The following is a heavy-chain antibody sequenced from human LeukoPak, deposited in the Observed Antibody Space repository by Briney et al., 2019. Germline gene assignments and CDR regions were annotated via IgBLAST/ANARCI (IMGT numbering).Heavy chain of an antibody. CDR2: MNPRSGDT. CDR1: GYSFTDYF. D-gene: IGHD2-2*02. J-gene: IGHJ4*02. V-gene: IGHV1-2*02. CDR3: ARADHGTRSDGFYTLDY. Sequence: GASVKVSCKTSGYSFTDYFMHWVRQAPGQGLECMGWMNPRSGDTNYAQKFQGRVTVTRDTSISTAYMELSRLRSDDTAVYYRARADHGTRSDGFYTLDYWGQGSLVTVSS.